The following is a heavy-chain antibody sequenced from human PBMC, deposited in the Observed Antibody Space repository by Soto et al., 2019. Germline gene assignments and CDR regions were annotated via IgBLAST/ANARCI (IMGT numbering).Heavy chain of an antibody. Sequence: GGSLRLSCAASGFTFSSYAMSWVRQAPGKGLEWVSAISGSGGITYYADPVKGRFTISRDNSKNTLYLQMNSLRAEETAVYYCAKVLPPPPAVVVYRSSYYYYGMDVCGRQYTVPVSA. J-gene: IGHJ6*01. CDR3: AKVLPPPPAVVVYRSSYYYYGMDV. CDR2: ISGSGGIT. CDR1: GFTFSSYA. D-gene: IGHD3-16*02. V-gene: IGHV3-23*01.